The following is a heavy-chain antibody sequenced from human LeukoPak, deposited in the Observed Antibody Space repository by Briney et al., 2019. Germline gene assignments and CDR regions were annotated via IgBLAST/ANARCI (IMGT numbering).Heavy chain of an antibody. J-gene: IGHJ4*02. CDR2: ISAYNGSA. V-gene: IGHV1-18*01. CDR1: GYSFTSYG. D-gene: IGHD5-24*01. CDR3: ARDIGPTSMRWLRHFDY. Sequence: ASVKVSCKASGYSFTSYGISWVRQAPGQGLEWMGWISAYNGSANEAQNFQGRVTMTTDTSTSTAYMELGSLRYDDTAVYYCARDIGPTSMRWLRHFDYWGQGTLVTVSS.